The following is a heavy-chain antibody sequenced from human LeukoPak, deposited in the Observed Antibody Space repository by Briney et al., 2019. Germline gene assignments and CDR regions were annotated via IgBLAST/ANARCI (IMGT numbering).Heavy chain of an antibody. Sequence: KPSETLSLTCTVSGGSISSYYWSWIRQPPGKGLEWIGYIYYSGSTNYNPSLKSRVTISVDTSKNQFSLKLSSVTAADTAVYYCAKLDYGDYFWYFDLWGRGTLVTVSP. D-gene: IGHD4-17*01. CDR2: IYYSGST. CDR1: GGSISSYY. CDR3: AKLDYGDYFWYFDL. V-gene: IGHV4-59*01. J-gene: IGHJ2*01.